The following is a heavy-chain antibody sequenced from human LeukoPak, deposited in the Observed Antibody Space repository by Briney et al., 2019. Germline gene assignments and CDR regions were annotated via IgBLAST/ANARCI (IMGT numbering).Heavy chain of an antibody. Sequence: GGSLRLSCAASGFTFEDYGMSWVRQAPGKGLEWVPGINWNGGSTGYADSVKGRFTISRDSAKNSLYLQMNSLRAEDTALYYCARVTVDHGGNVYYFDYWGQGTLVTVSS. CDR2: INWNGGST. D-gene: IGHD4-23*01. J-gene: IGHJ4*02. CDR1: GFTFEDYG. CDR3: ARVTVDHGGNVYYFDY. V-gene: IGHV3-20*04.